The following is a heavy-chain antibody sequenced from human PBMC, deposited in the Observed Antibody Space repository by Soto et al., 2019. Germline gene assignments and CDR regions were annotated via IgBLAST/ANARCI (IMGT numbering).Heavy chain of an antibody. V-gene: IGHV3-30*18. CDR3: AKILQLGDYAYYYYGMDV. D-gene: IGHD4-17*01. J-gene: IGHJ6*02. CDR2: ISYDGNNK. CDR1: GFTFSSYG. Sequence: QVQLVESGGGVVQPGRSLRLSCAASGFTFSSYGMHWVRQAPGKGLEWVAVISYDGNNKYYADSVKGRFTISRENSKNTLYLQMNSLRAEDTALYYCAKILQLGDYAYYYYGMDVWGQGTTVTVSS.